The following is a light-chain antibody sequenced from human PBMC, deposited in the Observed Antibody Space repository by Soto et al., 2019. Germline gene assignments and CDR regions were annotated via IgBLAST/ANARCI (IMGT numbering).Light chain of an antibody. CDR3: QQYDNLACT. CDR1: QDIRNY. V-gene: IGKV1-33*01. CDR2: DAS. Sequence: DIKMTQSPSSLSASVGDRVTITCQASQDIRNYLNWYQQKPGKAPKFLIYDASNLERGVPSRFSGSGSGTDFTFTISSLQPEDIGTYYCQQYDNLACTFGQGTKVDIK. J-gene: IGKJ2*02.